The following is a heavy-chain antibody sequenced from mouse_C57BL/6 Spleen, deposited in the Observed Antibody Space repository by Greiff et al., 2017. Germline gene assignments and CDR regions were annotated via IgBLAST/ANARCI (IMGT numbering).Heavy chain of an antibody. CDR2: IWSDGST. Sequence: VQGVESGPGLVAPSQSLSITCTVSGFSLTSYGVHWVRQPPGKGLEWLVVIWSDGSTTYNSALKSRLSISKDNSRSQVFLKMNSLQTDDTAMYYCARHGLRRNAMDYWGQGTSVTVSS. J-gene: IGHJ4*01. V-gene: IGHV2-6-1*01. D-gene: IGHD2-4*01. CDR1: GFSLTSYG. CDR3: ARHGLRRNAMDY.